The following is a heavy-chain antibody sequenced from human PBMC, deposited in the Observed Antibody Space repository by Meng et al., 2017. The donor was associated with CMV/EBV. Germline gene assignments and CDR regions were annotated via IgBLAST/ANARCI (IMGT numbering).Heavy chain of an antibody. D-gene: IGHD2-15*01. CDR1: GFTFSSYA. J-gene: IGHJ6*02. CDR2: ISYDGSNK. V-gene: IGHV3-30*04. CDR3: ARDLVSAKFPYYYYCGMDV. Sequence: GESLKISCAASGFTFSSYAMHWVRQAPGKGLEWVAVISYDGSNKYYADSVKGRFTISRDNTKNTLYLQMNSLRAEDTAVYYCARDLVSAKFPYYYYCGMDVWGQGTTVTVSS.